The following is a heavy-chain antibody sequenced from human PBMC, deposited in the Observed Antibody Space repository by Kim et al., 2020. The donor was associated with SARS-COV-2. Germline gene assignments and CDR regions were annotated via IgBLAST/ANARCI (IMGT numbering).Heavy chain of an antibody. CDR1: GGSFSGYY. J-gene: IGHJ3*02. V-gene: IGHV4-34*01. CDR2: INHSGST. Sequence: SETLSLTCAVYGGSFSGYYWSWIRQPPGKGLEWIGEINHSGSTNYNPSLKSRVTISVDTSKNQFSLKLSSVTAADTAVYYCAMGTMVRGVIILGNAFDIWGQGTMVTVSS. CDR3: AMGTMVRGVIILGNAFDI. D-gene: IGHD3-10*01.